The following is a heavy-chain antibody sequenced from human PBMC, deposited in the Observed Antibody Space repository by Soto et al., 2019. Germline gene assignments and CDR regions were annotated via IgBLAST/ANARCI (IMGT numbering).Heavy chain of an antibody. J-gene: IGHJ4*02. CDR2: TTAGNGNT. V-gene: IGHV1-3*05. CDR3: ARAWVVVTAPDY. CDR1: GYTFTSYA. Sequence: QVQLVQSGAEEKKPGASVKVSCKASGYTFTSYAMHWVRQAPGQRLEWMGWTTAGNGNTKYSQKCQGRVTITRDTSASTAYMELSSLRSEDTAVYYCARAWVVVTAPDYWGQGTLVTVPS. D-gene: IGHD2-21*02.